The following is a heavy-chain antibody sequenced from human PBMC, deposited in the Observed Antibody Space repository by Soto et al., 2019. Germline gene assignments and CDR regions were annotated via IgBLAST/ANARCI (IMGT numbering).Heavy chain of an antibody. Sequence: QVQLVQSGAEVKKPGASVKVSCKASGYTFTSYDINWVRQATGQGLEWMGWMNPNSGNTGYAQKFQGRTTMTRNTSISTAEMELSSLRSEDTAVYYCARGETLAGLIIDYCYFALWGRGTLVTVSS. CDR2: MNPNSGNT. V-gene: IGHV1-8*01. CDR1: GYTFTSYD. CDR3: ARGETLAGLIIDYCYFAL. D-gene: IGHD3-10*01. J-gene: IGHJ2*01.